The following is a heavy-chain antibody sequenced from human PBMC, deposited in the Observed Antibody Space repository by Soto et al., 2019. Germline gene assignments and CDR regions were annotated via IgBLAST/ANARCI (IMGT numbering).Heavy chain of an antibody. D-gene: IGHD6-6*01. V-gene: IGHV3-30*18. J-gene: IGHJ4*01. CDR1: GFTFSNYG. CDR3: AKEGGYSSSSTNFDY. Sequence: GGSLRLSCAASGFTFSNYGMHWVRQAPGKGLEWVAVISYDGSNKNYADSAKGRFTISRDNSKNTLYLQMNSLRAEDTAVYYCAKEGGYSSSSTNFDYWGQGTLVTVSS. CDR2: ISYDGSNK.